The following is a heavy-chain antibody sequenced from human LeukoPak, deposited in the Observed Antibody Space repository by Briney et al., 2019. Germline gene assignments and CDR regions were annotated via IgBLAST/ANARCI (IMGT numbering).Heavy chain of an antibody. Sequence: SETLSLTCAVYGGSFSSYYWSWIRQPPGKGLEWIGYIYYSGSTNYNPSLKSRVTISVDTSKNQFSLKLSSVTAADTAVYYCAREMRYYDSSGYSFGADAFDIWGQGTMVTVSS. J-gene: IGHJ3*02. CDR1: GGSFSSYY. CDR3: AREMRYYDSSGYSFGADAFDI. D-gene: IGHD3-22*01. CDR2: IYYSGST. V-gene: IGHV4-59*01.